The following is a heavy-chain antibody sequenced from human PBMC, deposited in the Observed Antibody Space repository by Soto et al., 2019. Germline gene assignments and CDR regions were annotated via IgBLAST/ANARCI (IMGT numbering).Heavy chain of an antibody. CDR2: ISGYNGHT. CDR1: GYTFTSYG. J-gene: IGHJ5*02. D-gene: IGHD6-13*01. CDR3: ARGGSSWWDNWFDP. V-gene: IGHV1-18*04. Sequence: ASVKVSCKAAGYTFTSYGISWVRQAPGQGLEWMGWISGYNGHTNYAQKLQGRVTMTTDTSTSTAYMELRSLRSDDTAVYYCARGGSSWWDNWFDPWGQGTLVTVSS.